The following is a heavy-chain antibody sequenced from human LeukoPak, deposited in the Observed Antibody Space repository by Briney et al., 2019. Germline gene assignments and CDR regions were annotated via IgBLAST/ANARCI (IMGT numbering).Heavy chain of an antibody. CDR1: GFTFSSYA. D-gene: IGHD2-15*01. Sequence: GGSLRLSCAASGFTFSSYAMSWVRQAPGKGLELVSGISGSGGSTYYADSVKGRFTISRDNSKNTLYLQMNSLRAEDTALYYCAKTGGGFIVVLVAAWGQGTLVTVSS. J-gene: IGHJ4*02. V-gene: IGHV3-23*01. CDR2: ISGSGGST. CDR3: AKTGGGFIVVLVAA.